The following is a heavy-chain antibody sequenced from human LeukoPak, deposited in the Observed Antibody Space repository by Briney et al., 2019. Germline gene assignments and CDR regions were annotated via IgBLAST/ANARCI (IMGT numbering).Heavy chain of an antibody. Sequence: PGGSLRLSCAASGFTFSSYGMHWVRQAPGKGLEWVAFIRYDGNNKYYADSVKGRFTISRDNSKNTLYLQMNSLRAEDTAVYYCAKGGIAAAADFDYWGQGTLVTVSS. J-gene: IGHJ4*02. V-gene: IGHV3-30*02. D-gene: IGHD6-13*01. CDR1: GFTFSSYG. CDR3: AKGGIAAAADFDY. CDR2: IRYDGNNK.